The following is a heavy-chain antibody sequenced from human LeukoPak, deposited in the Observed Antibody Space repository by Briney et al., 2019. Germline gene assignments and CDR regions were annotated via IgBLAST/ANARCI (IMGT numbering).Heavy chain of an antibody. CDR3: ARDIGLRKAAPPGWFDP. J-gene: IGHJ5*02. CDR1: GFTFSSYG. D-gene: IGHD6-6*01. Sequence: PGGSLRLSCAASGFTFSSYGMHWVRQAPGKGLEWVAVISYDGSNKYYADSVKGRFTISRDNSKNTLYLQMNSLRAEDTAVYYCARDIGLRKAAPPGWFDPWGQGALVTVSS. CDR2: ISYDGSNK. V-gene: IGHV3-30*03.